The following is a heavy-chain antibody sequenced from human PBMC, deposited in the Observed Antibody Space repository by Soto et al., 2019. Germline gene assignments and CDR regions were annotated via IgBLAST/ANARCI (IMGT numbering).Heavy chain of an antibody. D-gene: IGHD3-10*01. J-gene: IGHJ6*02. CDR3: ARVRFVRGVIYYYYGMDV. Sequence: QVQLHESGTGLVTPSQTLSLTCTVSGGSISSGGYYWSWIRQHPGKGLEWIVYIYYSGSTYYNPSLKSRVTISVDMSKNPFSLKLSSVTAADTAVYYWARVRFVRGVIYYYYGMDVWGQGTTVTVSS. CDR1: GGSISSGGYY. CDR2: IYYSGST. V-gene: IGHV4-31*03.